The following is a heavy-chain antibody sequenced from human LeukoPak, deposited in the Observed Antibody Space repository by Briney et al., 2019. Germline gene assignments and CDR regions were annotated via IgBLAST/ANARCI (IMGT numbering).Heavy chain of an antibody. J-gene: IGHJ4*02. Sequence: SVKVSCKASGGTFSSYAISWVRQAPGQGLEWMGGIIPIFGTANYAQKFQGRVTITTDESTSTAYMERSSLRSEDTAVYYCATDLRITIFGVVTRFDYWGQGTLVTVSS. CDR3: ATDLRITIFGVVTRFDY. CDR2: IIPIFGTA. CDR1: GGTFSSYA. V-gene: IGHV1-69*05. D-gene: IGHD3-3*01.